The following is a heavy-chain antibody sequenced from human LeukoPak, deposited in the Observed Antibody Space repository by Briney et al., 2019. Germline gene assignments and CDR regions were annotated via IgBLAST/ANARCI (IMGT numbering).Heavy chain of an antibody. V-gene: IGHV3-11*04. Sequence: GGSLRLSCAASGFTFSDYYMSWIRQAPGKGLEWVSYISSSGSTIYYADSVKGRFTIYRENAKNSLYLQMNSLRAEDTAVYYCAREDCSSTSCYRANDYWGQGTLVTVSS. D-gene: IGHD2-2*01. CDR1: GFTFSDYY. CDR2: ISSSGSTI. J-gene: IGHJ4*02. CDR3: AREDCSSTSCYRANDY.